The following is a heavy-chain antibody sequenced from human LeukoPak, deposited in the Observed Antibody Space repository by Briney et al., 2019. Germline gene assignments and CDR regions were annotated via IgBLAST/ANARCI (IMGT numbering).Heavy chain of an antibody. V-gene: IGHV4-59*08. Sequence: NPSETLSLTCTASGGSISSYYWSWIRQPPGKGLEWIGYIYYSGSTNYNPSLKSRATISVDTSENQFSVKLSSVTAADTAVYYCARLPSTRTLDFDHWGQGTLVTVSS. CDR3: ARLPSTRTLDFDH. CDR2: IYYSGST. D-gene: IGHD5/OR15-5a*01. CDR1: GGSISSYY. J-gene: IGHJ4*02.